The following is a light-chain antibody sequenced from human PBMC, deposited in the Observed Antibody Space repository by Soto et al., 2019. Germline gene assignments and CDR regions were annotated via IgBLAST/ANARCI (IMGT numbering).Light chain of an antibody. V-gene: IGLV6-57*02. CDR3: QSYDSTIVV. CDR1: SXSIASNY. CDR2: ENN. Sequence: NFMLTQPHSVSESPGKTVIISCTXNSXSIASNYVQWHQQRPGSAPTTMIYENNKRPSGVPDRFSGSIDSSSNSASLTISGLKTEDEADYYCQSYDSTIVVFGGGTKLTVL. J-gene: IGLJ2*01.